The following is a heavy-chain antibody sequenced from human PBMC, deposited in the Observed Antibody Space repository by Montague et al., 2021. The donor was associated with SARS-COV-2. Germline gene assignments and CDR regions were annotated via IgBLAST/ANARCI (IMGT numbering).Heavy chain of an antibody. V-gene: IGHV4-39*01. D-gene: IGHD3-10*01. Sequence: SETLSLTCTVSGGSISSSSYYWAWIRQPPGKGLEWIGSIYHSGSTFYNPSLKSRVSMSVDTSKNQFSLKLSPVTAADTAMYYCVGVRWELSVGNVFDIWGQGTMVTVSS. J-gene: IGHJ3*02. CDR2: IYHSGST. CDR3: VGVRWELSVGNVFDI. CDR1: GGSISSSSYY.